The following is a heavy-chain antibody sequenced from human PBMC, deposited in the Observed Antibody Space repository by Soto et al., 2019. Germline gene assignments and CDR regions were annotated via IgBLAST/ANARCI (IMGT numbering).Heavy chain of an antibody. Sequence: QVQLVESGGGVVQPGRSLRLSCAASGFTFSSYAMHWVRQAPGKGLEWVAVISYDGSNKYYADSVKGRFTISRDNSKNTLYLQMNGLRAEDTAVYYCARDGMQRLVSAWFDPWGQGTLVTVSS. CDR3: ARDGMQRLVSAWFDP. V-gene: IGHV3-30-3*01. CDR2: ISYDGSNK. D-gene: IGHD6-13*01. CDR1: GFTFSSYA. J-gene: IGHJ5*02.